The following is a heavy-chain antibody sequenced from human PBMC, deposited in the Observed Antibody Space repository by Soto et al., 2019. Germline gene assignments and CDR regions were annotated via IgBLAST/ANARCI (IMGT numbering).Heavy chain of an antibody. CDR3: AKAYGRDAFDI. J-gene: IGHJ3*02. D-gene: IGHD1-26*01. V-gene: IGHV4-30-4*01. CDR1: GGSISSGDYY. Sequence: PSETLSLTCTVPGGSISSGDYYWSWIRQPPGKGLEWIGYIYYSGSTYYNPSLKSRVTISVDTSKNQFSLKLSSVTAADTAVYYCAKAYGRDAFDIWGQGTMVTVSS. CDR2: IYYSGST.